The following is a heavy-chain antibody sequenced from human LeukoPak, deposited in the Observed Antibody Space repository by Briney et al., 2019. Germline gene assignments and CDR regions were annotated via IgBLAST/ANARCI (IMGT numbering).Heavy chain of an antibody. CDR1: GLTFNTYT. CDR3: ARDQAPSSWYSSFDY. D-gene: IGHD6-13*01. Sequence: GGSLRLSCAASGLTFNTYTMTWVRQAPGKGLEWVSSISGSGNYIHYADSVRGRFTISRDNAKKLLYLQMNSLRAEDTAVYYCARDQAPSSWYSSFDYWGQGTLVTVSS. V-gene: IGHV3-21*04. CDR2: ISGSGNYI. J-gene: IGHJ4*02.